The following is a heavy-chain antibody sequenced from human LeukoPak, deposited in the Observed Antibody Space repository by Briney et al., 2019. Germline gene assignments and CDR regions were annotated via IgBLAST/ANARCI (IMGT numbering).Heavy chain of an antibody. CDR3: ARSTCSGGSCYDY. CDR1: VYTFTCCY. V-gene: IGHV1-2*04. J-gene: IGHJ4*02. Sequence: ASVKVSCKASVYTFTCCYMHWVRQAPGQGREWMGWINPNSGGTNYAQKFQGWVTMTRDTSISTSYMELSRLRSDDTAVYYCARSTCSGGSCYDYWGQGTLVTVSS. D-gene: IGHD2-15*01. CDR2: INPNSGGT.